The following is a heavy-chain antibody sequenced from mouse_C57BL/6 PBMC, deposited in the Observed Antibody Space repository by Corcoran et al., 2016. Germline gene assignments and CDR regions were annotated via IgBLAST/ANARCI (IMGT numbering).Heavy chain of an antibody. CDR1: GYTFTTYG. V-gene: IGHV9-3*01. J-gene: IGHJ3*01. CDR2: INTYSGVP. Sequence: QIQLVQSGPELKKPGETVKISCKASGYTFTTYGMSWVKQAPGKGLKWMGWINTYSGVPTYADDFKGRFAFSLETSASTAYLQINNLKNEDTATYFCARGPDGYYPSWFAYWGQGTLVTVSA. D-gene: IGHD2-3*01. CDR3: ARGPDGYYPSWFAY.